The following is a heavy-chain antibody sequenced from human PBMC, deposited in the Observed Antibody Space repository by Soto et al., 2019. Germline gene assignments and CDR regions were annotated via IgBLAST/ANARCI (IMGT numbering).Heavy chain of an antibody. CDR2: ISAYNGNT. Sequence: VSCKASGYTFTSYGISWVRQAPGQGLEWMGWISAYNGNTNYAQKLQGRVTMTTDTSTSTAYMELRSLRSDDTAVYYCARLHLYSSGWYWFDPWGQGTLVTVSS. V-gene: IGHV1-18*01. D-gene: IGHD6-19*01. J-gene: IGHJ5*02. CDR1: GYTFTSYG. CDR3: ARLHLYSSGWYWFDP.